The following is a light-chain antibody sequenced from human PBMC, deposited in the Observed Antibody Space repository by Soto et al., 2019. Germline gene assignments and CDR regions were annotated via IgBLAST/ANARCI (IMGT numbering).Light chain of an antibody. CDR1: QGVSTNY. CDR2: GAS. V-gene: IGKV3-20*01. CDR3: HQYGHSPYT. Sequence: DIVLTQSPGTLSLSPGDRATLSCRASQGVSTNYVAWYQQKPGQSPRLLIYGASSRAAGIPDRFSGSGSGTDFTLTISRAEPEDFAVFYCHQYGHSPYTFGQGTKLEIK. J-gene: IGKJ2*01.